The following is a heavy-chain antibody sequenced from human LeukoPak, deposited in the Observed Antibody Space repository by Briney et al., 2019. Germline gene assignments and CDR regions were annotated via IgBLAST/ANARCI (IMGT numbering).Heavy chain of an antibody. V-gene: IGHV1-18*01. D-gene: IGHD6-19*01. CDR3: AREGSSGWYEEYYFDY. Sequence: GASVKVSCKASGYTFTSYGISWVRQAPGQGLEWMGWISAYNGNTNYAQKLQGRVTMTTDTSTSTAYMELRSLRSDDTAVYYCAREGSSGWYEEYYFDYWGQGTLVTVSS. CDR1: GYTFTSYG. CDR2: ISAYNGNT. J-gene: IGHJ4*02.